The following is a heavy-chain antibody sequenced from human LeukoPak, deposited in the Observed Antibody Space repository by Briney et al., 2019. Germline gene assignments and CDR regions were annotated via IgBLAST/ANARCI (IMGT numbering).Heavy chain of an antibody. CDR2: IYSSGLT. J-gene: IGHJ4*02. CDR3: ASASAGFGD. Sequence: SETLSLTCTVSGGSISSSSYYWGWIRQSPGKGLEWIGSIYSSGLTYSHPSLKSRITISLDTSKNQFSLILTSVTAADTATYYCASASAGFGDWGQGTLVTVSS. CDR1: GGSISSSSYY. V-gene: IGHV4-39*01. D-gene: IGHD3-10*01.